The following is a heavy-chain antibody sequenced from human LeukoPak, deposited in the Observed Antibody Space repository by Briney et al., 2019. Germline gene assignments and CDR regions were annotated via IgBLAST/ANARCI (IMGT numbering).Heavy chain of an antibody. J-gene: IGHJ6*03. V-gene: IGHV4-34*01. D-gene: IGHD3-16*02. Sequence: SETLSLTCTVSGGSISSYYWSWIRQPPGKGLEWIGEIHQSGSTKYNPSLKSRVTISVDTSKNQFSLNLNSVTAADTAVYYCARVNDFVWGTYRWPRYYYYMDVWGKGTTVSISS. CDR3: ARVNDFVWGTYRWPRYYYYMDV. CDR2: IHQSGST. CDR1: GGSISSYY.